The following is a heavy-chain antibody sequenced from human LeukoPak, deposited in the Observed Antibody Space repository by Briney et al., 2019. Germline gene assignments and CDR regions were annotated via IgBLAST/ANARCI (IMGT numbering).Heavy chain of an antibody. Sequence: QPGGSLRLSCVASGFAFSEYWMHWVRQAPGKGLEWVSLISWDGGSTYYADSVKGRFTISRDNSKNSLYLQMNSLRTEDTALYYCAKDGGDYYGMDVWGQGTTVTVSS. CDR2: ISWDGGST. J-gene: IGHJ6*02. CDR3: AKDGGDYYGMDV. CDR1: GFAFSEYW. D-gene: IGHD3-16*01. V-gene: IGHV3-43*01.